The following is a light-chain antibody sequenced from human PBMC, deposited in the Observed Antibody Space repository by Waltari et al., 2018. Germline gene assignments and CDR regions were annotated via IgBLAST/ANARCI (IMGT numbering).Light chain of an antibody. CDR1: QSVSSD. CDR2: AAS. CDR3: QQYNNWPLT. Sequence: EMVMTQSPATLSVSPGEIATLSCRASQSVSSDLAWYQQQSGQAPRLLIYAASNRATGIPARFNGGGSGTEFTLTISSLQSGDSAVYYCQQYNNWPLTFGQGTKVEIK. J-gene: IGKJ1*01. V-gene: IGKV3-15*01.